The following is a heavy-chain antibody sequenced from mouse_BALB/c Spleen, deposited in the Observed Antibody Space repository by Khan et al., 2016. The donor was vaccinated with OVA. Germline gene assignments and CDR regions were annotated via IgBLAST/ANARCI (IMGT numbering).Heavy chain of an antibody. CDR3: ASGGACYDRNDGGAFEY. D-gene: IGHD2-14*01. V-gene: IGHV9-4*02. J-gene: IGHJ4*01. CDR2: INTHYGEP. CDR1: GYTFTTAG. Sequence: QIQLVQSGPELMKPGESVRISCKASGYTFTTAGIQWVQKMPGKGLQWIGGINTHYGEPKYAEDFKGRFAFSLEISVNTAYVQMTNLKKEKTTVYSEASGGACYDRNDGGAFEYWGQGTSVTVSA.